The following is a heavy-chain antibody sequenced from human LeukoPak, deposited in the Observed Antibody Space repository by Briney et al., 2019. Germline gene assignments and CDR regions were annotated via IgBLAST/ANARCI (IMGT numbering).Heavy chain of an antibody. D-gene: IGHD3-22*01. CDR1: GFTFSSYW. CDR3: ARDLLGYYESSGYGYYYYYYMDV. J-gene: IGHJ6*03. CDR2: IKQDGSEK. Sequence: PGGSLRLSCAASGFTFSSYWMSWVRQAPGKGLEWVANIKQDGSEKYYVDSVKGRFTISRDNAKNSLYLQMNSLRAEDTAVYYCARDLLGYYESSGYGYYYYYYMDVWGKGTTVTVSS. V-gene: IGHV3-7*01.